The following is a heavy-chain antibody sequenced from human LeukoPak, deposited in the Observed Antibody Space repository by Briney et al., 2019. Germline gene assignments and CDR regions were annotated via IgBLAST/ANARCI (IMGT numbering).Heavy chain of an antibody. J-gene: IGHJ4*02. Sequence: GRSLRLSCAASGFTFSSYGMHWDRQAPGKGLEWVAVISYDGSNKYYADSVKGRFTISRDNSKNTLYLQMNSLRAEDTAVYYCAKSRRAYCSGGSCFGLWDYWGQGTLVTVSS. D-gene: IGHD2-15*01. V-gene: IGHV3-30*18. CDR3: AKSRRAYCSGGSCFGLWDY. CDR2: ISYDGSNK. CDR1: GFTFSSYG.